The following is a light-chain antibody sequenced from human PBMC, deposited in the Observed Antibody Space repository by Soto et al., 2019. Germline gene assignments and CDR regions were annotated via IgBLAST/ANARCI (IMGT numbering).Light chain of an antibody. J-gene: IGLJ1*01. CDR2: DNN. V-gene: IGLV1-51*01. CDR3: GTWDSSVSASNYV. Sequence: QSVLTQPPSVSAAPGQKVTISCSGSNSNIGNNYVSWYQQLPGTAPKLLIYDNNKRPSGIPDRFSGSKSGTSATLGITGLQTGDEADYYCGTWDSSVSASNYVFGSGTKV. CDR1: NSNIGNNY.